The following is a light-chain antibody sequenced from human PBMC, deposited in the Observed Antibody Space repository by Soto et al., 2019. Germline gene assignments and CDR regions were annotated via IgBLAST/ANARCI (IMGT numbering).Light chain of an antibody. CDR2: AAS. J-gene: IGKJ4*01. CDR3: QKYNSAPHT. Sequence: DIQMTQSPSSLSASVGDRVTITCRTSQDISNYLAWYQQKPGKVPKLLIYAASTLQSGVPSRFSGGGSETDFSLTISSLQPEDVATYYCQKYNSAPHTFGRGTKVEIQ. V-gene: IGKV1-27*01. CDR1: QDISNY.